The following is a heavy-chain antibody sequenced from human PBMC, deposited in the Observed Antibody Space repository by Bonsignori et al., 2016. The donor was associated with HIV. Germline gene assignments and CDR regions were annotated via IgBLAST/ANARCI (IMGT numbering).Heavy chain of an antibody. CDR3: ARLLHTLRGYSGYLVY. CDR2: ISPYSSNT. J-gene: IGHJ4*02. D-gene: IGHD5-12*01. V-gene: IGHV1-18*01. Sequence: WVRQAPGQGLEWVGWISPYSSNTNYAQKFQGRVTLTTDTSTSIAYMELWNLRSDDTAVYYCARLLHTLRGYSGYLVYWGQGTLVTVSS.